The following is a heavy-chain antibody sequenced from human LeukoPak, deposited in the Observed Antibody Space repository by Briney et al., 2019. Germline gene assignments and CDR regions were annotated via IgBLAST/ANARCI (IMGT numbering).Heavy chain of an antibody. J-gene: IGHJ3*02. D-gene: IGHD3-10*01. CDR3: ARTQGSGGADAFDI. CDR1: GFTFSSYG. CDR2: ISGIGCST. Sequence: GGSLRLSCAASGFTFSSYGMSWVRQAPGKGLEWVSAISGIGCSTYYADSVKGRFTISRDNSKNTLYLQMNSLRAEDTAVYYCARTQGSGGADAFDIWGQGTMVTVSS. V-gene: IGHV3-23*01.